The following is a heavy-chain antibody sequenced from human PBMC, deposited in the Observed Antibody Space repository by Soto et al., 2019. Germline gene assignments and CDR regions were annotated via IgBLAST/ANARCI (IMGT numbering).Heavy chain of an antibody. V-gene: IGHV1-8*01. CDR1: GYTFPSSD. Sequence: QVQLVQSGAEVKKPGASVKVSCKASGYTFPSSDINWVRQATGQGLEWMGWMNPNSGDPGYAQNFQGRVTMTRNTSISTAYLELNRLRSGDTAVYFSARGYYGDFDYWGHGTLVTVSS. J-gene: IGHJ4*01. CDR3: ARGYYGDFDY. CDR2: MNPNSGDP. D-gene: IGHD4-17*01.